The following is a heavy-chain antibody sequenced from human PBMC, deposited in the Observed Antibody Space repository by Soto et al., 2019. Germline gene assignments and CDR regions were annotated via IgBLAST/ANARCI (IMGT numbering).Heavy chain of an antibody. V-gene: IGHV1-8*01. D-gene: IGHD5-12*01. CDR2: MNPNSGDT. Sequence: QVQLVQSWAEVKEPGASVKVSCKASGYTFISYDIDWVRQATGQGREWLGWMNPNSGDTGYAQKFQGRVTMTRNTSLNTAYMELSSLRFEDTAVYYCASGGIVATIEHYWGQGTVVTVSS. CDR3: ASGGIVATIEHY. J-gene: IGHJ4*02. CDR1: GYTFISYD.